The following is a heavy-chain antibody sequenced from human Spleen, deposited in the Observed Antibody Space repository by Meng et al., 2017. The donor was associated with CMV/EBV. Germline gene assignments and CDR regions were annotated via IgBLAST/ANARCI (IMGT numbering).Heavy chain of an antibody. CDR2: INPSGGHT. CDR3: ARRDEERYSFDY. CDR1: GYAFTNYS. V-gene: IGHV1-46*01. J-gene: IGHJ4*02. Sequence: ASVKVSCKASGYAFTNYSMHWVRQAPGQGLEWMGIINPSGGHTSYAQTFRGRVTMTRDTSTSTVYMELSGLRSEDTAMYYCARRDEERYSFDYWGQGTLVTVSS.